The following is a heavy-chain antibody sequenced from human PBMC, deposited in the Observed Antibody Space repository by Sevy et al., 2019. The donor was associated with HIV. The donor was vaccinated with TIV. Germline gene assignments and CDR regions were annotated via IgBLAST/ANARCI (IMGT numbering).Heavy chain of an antibody. CDR2: IDPSDSYT. CDR1: GYSFTSYW. Sequence: GESLKISCKGSGYSFTSYWISWVRQMPGKGLEWMGRIDPSDSYTNYSPSFQGHVTISADKSISTAYLQWSNLKASDTAMYYCAREGSSSWYPFDYWGQGTLVTVSS. V-gene: IGHV5-10-1*01. J-gene: IGHJ4*02. D-gene: IGHD6-13*01. CDR3: AREGSSSWYPFDY.